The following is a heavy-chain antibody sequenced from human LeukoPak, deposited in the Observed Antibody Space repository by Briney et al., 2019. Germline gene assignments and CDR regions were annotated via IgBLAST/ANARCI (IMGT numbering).Heavy chain of an antibody. V-gene: IGHV3-30*18. CDR1: GFTFSNYG. J-gene: IGHJ4*02. CDR2: ISYDGSNK. Sequence: PGGSLRLSCAASGFTFSNYGMHWVRQAPGRGLEWVAFISYDGSNKYYADSVKGRFTISRDNSKNTLYLQMNSLRAEDTAVYYCAKDGAPTYSSGWYGYWGQGTLVTVSS. D-gene: IGHD6-19*01. CDR3: AKDGAPTYSSGWYGY.